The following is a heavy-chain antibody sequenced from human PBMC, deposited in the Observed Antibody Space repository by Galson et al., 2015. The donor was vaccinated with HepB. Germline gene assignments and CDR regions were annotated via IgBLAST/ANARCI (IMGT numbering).Heavy chain of an antibody. CDR3: AREGLTAMTLFDY. CDR2: IWHDGSNK. V-gene: IGHV3-33*01. CDR1: GSTFSSHG. J-gene: IGHJ4*02. Sequence: SLRLSCAASGSTFSSHGMHWVRQAPGKGLEWVAVIWHDGSNKYYADSMKGRFTISRDNSKNTLYLQMSSLRAEDTAVYYCAREGLTAMTLFDYWGQGTLVTVSS. D-gene: IGHD4-17*01.